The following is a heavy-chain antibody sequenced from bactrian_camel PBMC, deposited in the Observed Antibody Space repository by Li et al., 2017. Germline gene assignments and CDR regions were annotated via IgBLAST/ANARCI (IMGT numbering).Heavy chain of an antibody. Sequence: HVQLVESGGGSVQAGGSLRLSCTAEEFTIDEYDMGWYRQVPGSECEPVSTFSSDTNSRVADSEQGRFTISKDNAENTLHLQMNSLQPEDTATYYCAAIIDKGDEVWECGPGPLAENGYSGQGTQVTV. CDR2: TFSSDTNS. CDR1: EFTIDEYD. CDR3: AAIIDKGDEVWECGPGPLAENGY. V-gene: IGHV3S63*01. D-gene: IGHD1*01. J-gene: IGHJ4*01.